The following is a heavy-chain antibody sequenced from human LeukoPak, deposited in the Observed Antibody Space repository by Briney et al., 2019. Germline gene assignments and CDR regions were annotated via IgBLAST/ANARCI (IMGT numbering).Heavy chain of an antibody. CDR1: GYSFTSYW. V-gene: IGHV5-51*01. CDR2: IYPGDSDT. Sequence: GESLKISCKGSGYSFTSYWIAWVRQMPGKGLEWMGIIYPGDSDTRYSPSFQGQVTISADKSIGTAYLQWSSLKASDTAMYYCARQDSGSYYIPHNFDYWGQGTLVTVSS. CDR3: ARQDSGSYYIPHNFDY. J-gene: IGHJ4*02. D-gene: IGHD3-10*01.